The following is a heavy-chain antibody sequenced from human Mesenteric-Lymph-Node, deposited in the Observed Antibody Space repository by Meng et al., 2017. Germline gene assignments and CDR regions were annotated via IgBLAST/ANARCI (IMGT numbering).Heavy chain of an antibody. CDR1: GYSISSGYY. V-gene: IGHV4-38-2*02. Sequence: SETLSLTCTVSGYSISSGYYWGWIRQPPGKGLEWIGSIYHSGSTYYNPSLKSRVTISVDTSKNQFSLKLSSVTAADTAVYYCARGAIVGATTWAHYYYYGMDVWGQGTTVTASS. CDR3: ARGAIVGATTWAHYYYYGMDV. D-gene: IGHD1-26*01. J-gene: IGHJ6*02. CDR2: IYHSGST.